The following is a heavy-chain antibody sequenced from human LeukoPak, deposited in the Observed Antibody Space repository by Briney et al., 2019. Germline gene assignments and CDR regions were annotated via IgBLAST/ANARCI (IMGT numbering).Heavy chain of an antibody. J-gene: IGHJ4*02. Sequence: PSETLSLTCTVSGGSINNYYWSWIRQPPGKALEYIGYISHSGSTNYNPSLKSRVTISVDTSKNQFSLRLRSVTAADTAVYYCARSVGYDYGDYRDWGQGTLVTVSS. CDR1: GGSINNYY. D-gene: IGHD4-17*01. V-gene: IGHV4-59*01. CDR2: ISHSGST. CDR3: ARSVGYDYGDYRD.